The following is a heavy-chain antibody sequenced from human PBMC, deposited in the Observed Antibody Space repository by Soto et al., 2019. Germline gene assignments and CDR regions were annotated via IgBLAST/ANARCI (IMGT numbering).Heavy chain of an antibody. CDR2: IYPGDSDT. V-gene: IGHV5-51*01. CDR1: GYSCTSYW. Sequence: GESLKISCKGSGYSCTSYWIGWVRQMPGKGLEWMGIIYPGDSDTRYSPSFQGQVTISADKSISTAYLQWSSLKASDTAMYYCARSPDITIFGVVNSWFDPWGQGTLVTVSS. D-gene: IGHD3-3*01. J-gene: IGHJ5*02. CDR3: ARSPDITIFGVVNSWFDP.